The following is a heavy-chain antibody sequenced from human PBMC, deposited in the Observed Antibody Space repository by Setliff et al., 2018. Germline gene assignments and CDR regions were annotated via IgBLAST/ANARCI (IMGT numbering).Heavy chain of an antibody. CDR2: ITSSSTYI. CDR1: GFTFSIYS. CDR3: AKNCGGDCYSVAFEI. V-gene: IGHV3-21*04. D-gene: IGHD2-21*02. J-gene: IGHJ3*02. Sequence: PGGSLRLSCATSGFTFSIYSMNWVRQAPGKGLEWVSSITSSSTYIYYADSVKGRFTISRDSAKNSLYLQMNSLRAEDTAVYYCAKNCGGDCYSVAFEIWGQGTMVTVSS.